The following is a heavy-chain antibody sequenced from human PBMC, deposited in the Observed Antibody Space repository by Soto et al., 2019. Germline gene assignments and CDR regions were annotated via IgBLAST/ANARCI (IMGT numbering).Heavy chain of an antibody. CDR1: GFTFSSYA. J-gene: IGHJ5*02. CDR2: ISGSGGST. CDR3: AKVQNLLWFGPLAGWFDP. V-gene: IGHV3-23*01. D-gene: IGHD3-10*01. Sequence: GGSLRLSCAASGFTFSSYAMSWVRQAPGKGLEWVSAISGSGGSTYYADSVKGRFTISRDNSKNTPYLQMNSLRAEDTAVYYCAKVQNLLWFGPLAGWFDPCGQGTLVTVSS.